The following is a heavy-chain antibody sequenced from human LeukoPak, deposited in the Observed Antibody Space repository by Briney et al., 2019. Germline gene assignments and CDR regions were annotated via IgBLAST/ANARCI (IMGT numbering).Heavy chain of an antibody. Sequence: SVKDSCKASGGTLSRYAISWVRQAPGQGPEWRGGIIPIFGTTNYAQKFQGRVTITADESTSTAYMELSSLRSEDTAVYYCARIVGIASRGYFDYWGQGTLVTVSS. J-gene: IGHJ4*02. D-gene: IGHD3-10*01. CDR3: ARIVGIASRGYFDY. V-gene: IGHV1-69*13. CDR1: GGTLSRYA. CDR2: IIPIFGTT.